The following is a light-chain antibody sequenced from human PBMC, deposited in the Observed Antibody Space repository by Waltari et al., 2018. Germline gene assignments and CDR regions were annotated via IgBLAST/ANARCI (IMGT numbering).Light chain of an antibody. CDR3: QSYDNSLSGFYV. Sequence: QSVLTQPPSVSGAPGQRVTISCSGSSSHIGAGFDVQWYQQLPGAAPKVLIFGNSNRPSGVPDRFSGTKSGTSASLAITGLKAEDEADYYCQSYDNSLSGFYVFGPGTKVTVL. J-gene: IGLJ1*01. V-gene: IGLV1-40*01. CDR2: GNS. CDR1: SSHIGAGFD.